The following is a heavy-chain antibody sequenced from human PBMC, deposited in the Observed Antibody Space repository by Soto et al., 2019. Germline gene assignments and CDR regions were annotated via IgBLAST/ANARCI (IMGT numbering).Heavy chain of an antibody. CDR3: ASLRLAKYYYYGMDV. Sequence: SQTLSLTCTVSGDSISSYYWSWIRQPPGKGLEWIGYIYYSGSTNYNPSLKSRVTISVDTSKNQFSLKLSSVTAADTAVYYCASLRLAKYYYYGMDVWGQGTTVT. J-gene: IGHJ6*02. D-gene: IGHD3-16*01. V-gene: IGHV4-59*01. CDR2: IYYSGST. CDR1: GDSISSYY.